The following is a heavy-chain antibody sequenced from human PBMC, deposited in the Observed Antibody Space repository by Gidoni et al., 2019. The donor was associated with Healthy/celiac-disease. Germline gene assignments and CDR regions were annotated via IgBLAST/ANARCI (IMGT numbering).Heavy chain of an antibody. CDR2: IYYSGST. CDR3: ARLRGTLLMDV. V-gene: IGHV4-39*01. J-gene: IGHJ6*02. Sequence: QLQLQESGQGLVKPSETLSLTCTVPDGSISSSSYYWGWISQPPGKGLEWIGSIYYSGSTSYNPSLKSRVTISVDTSKNQFSLKLSSVTAADTAVYYCARLRGTLLMDVWGQGTTVTVSS. D-gene: IGHD3-10*01. CDR1: DGSISSSSYY.